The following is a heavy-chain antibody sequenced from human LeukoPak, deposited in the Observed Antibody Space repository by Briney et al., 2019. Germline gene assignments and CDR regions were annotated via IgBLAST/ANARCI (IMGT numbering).Heavy chain of an antibody. D-gene: IGHD4-11*01. CDR1: GFTFSDYF. CDR2: ITNSDSSV. J-gene: IGHJ3*02. Sequence: PGGSLRLSCAASGFTFSDYFMSWIRQAPGKGLEWISYITNSDSSVYYADSVQGRFTISRDNAKNSLYLQMNSLRAEDMAFYYCAKSINYGDAFDIWGQGTMVTVSS. V-gene: IGHV3-11*01. CDR3: AKSINYGDAFDI.